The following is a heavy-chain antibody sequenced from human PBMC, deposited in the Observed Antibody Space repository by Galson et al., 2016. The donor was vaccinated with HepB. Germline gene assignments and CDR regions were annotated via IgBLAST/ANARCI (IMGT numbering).Heavy chain of an antibody. J-gene: IGHJ5*02. V-gene: IGHV3-74*01. CDR3: ARGNFGGWFDP. CDR2: IGNEGGTD. CDR1: GFTFSKPA. Sequence: SLRLSCAASGFTFSKPAMHWVRQAPGKGLVWVARIGNEGGTDTYAESVKGRFTISRDNDENTVFLQMTRLRGEDTAVYYCARGNFGGWFDPWGQGTLVTVSS. D-gene: IGHD4/OR15-4a*01.